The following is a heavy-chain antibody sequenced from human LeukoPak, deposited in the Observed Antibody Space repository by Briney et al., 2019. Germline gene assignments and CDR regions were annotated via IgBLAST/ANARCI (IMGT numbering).Heavy chain of an antibody. J-gene: IGHJ3*02. D-gene: IGHD3-10*01. V-gene: IGHV4-38-2*02. CDR3: ARTKFGGDDAFDI. Sequence: PSETLSLTCTVSGGSISSGYYWGWIRQPPGKGLEWIGSIYHSGSTYYNPSLKSRVTISVDTSKNQFSLKLSSVTAADTAVYYCARTKFGGDDAFDIWGQGTMVTVSS. CDR2: IYHSGST. CDR1: GGSISSGYY.